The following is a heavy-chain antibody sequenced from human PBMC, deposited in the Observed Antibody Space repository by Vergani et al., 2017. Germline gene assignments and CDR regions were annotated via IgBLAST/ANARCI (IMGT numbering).Heavy chain of an antibody. J-gene: IGHJ4*02. V-gene: IGHV4-59*01. CDR3: ARTGIGYYQFDC. Sequence: QVQLQESGPGLVKPSETLSLTCTVSGGSISSYYWSWIRQPPGKGLEWIGYIYYSGSTNYNPSLKSRVTISVDTSKNQFSLKLSSVTAADTAVYYCARTGIGYYQFDCWGQGTLVTVSS. CDR2: IYYSGST. CDR1: GGSISSYY. D-gene: IGHD3-22*01.